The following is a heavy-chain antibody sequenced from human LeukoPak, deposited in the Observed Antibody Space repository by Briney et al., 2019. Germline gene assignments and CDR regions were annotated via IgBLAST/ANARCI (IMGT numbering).Heavy chain of an antibody. CDR1: GFTFRSYG. V-gene: IGHV3-30*18. CDR2: ISYDGSNE. D-gene: IGHD6-19*01. J-gene: IGHJ4*02. CDR3: AKDTYSSGWYVDY. Sequence: GGSLRLSCAVSGFTFRSYGMHWVRQAPGKGLEWVAVISYDGSNEYYADSVKGRFTISRDNSKNTLYLQMNSLRAEDTAVYYCAKDTYSSGWYVDYWGQGTLVTVSS.